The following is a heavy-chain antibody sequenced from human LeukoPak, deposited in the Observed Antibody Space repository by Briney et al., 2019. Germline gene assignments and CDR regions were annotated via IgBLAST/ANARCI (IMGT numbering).Heavy chain of an antibody. V-gene: IGHV4-34*01. CDR3: ARRYSSSWTIDY. J-gene: IGHJ4*02. D-gene: IGHD6-13*01. CDR2: INHSGST. CDR1: GGSFSGYY. Sequence: PSETLSLTCAVYGGSFSGYYWSWIRQPPGKGLEWIGEINHSGSTNYNPSLKSRVTISVDTSKNQFSLKLSSVTAADTAVYYCARRYSSSWTIDYWGQGTLVTVSS.